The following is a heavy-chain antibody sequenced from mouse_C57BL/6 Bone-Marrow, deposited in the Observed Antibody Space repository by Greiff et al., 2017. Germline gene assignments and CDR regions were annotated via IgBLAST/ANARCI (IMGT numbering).Heavy chain of an antibody. Sequence: QVQLQQPGAELVKPGASVKLSCKASGYSFTSYWMHWVKQRPGRGLEWIGRFDPNSGGTKYNETIKSKTTLTVDKPSSTAYMQLSSLTSEDSAVYYCARGGDYESSYWYFDVWGTGTTVTVSS. J-gene: IGHJ1*03. CDR1: GYSFTSYW. CDR2: FDPNSGGT. CDR3: ARGGDYESSYWYFDV. V-gene: IGHV1-72*01. D-gene: IGHD2-4*01.